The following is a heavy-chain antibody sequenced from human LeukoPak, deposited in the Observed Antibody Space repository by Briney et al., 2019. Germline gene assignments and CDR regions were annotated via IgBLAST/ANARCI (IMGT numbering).Heavy chain of an antibody. J-gene: IGHJ3*02. D-gene: IGHD2-2*01. CDR1: GFTFRTFA. Sequence: GGSLRLSCVASGFTFRTFAMHWVRQAPGKGLEWVATISYDGSNEYYADSVKGRFTISRDNAKNSLYLQMNSLRAEDTAVYYCARDPYCSSTSCPNDAFDIWGQGTMVTVSS. CDR2: ISYDGSNE. CDR3: ARDPYCSSTSCPNDAFDI. V-gene: IGHV3-30-3*01.